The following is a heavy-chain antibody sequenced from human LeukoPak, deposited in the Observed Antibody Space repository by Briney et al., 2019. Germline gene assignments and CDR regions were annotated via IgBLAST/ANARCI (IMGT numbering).Heavy chain of an antibody. CDR3: AKFALENDEPNWFDP. V-gene: IGHV3-11*01. D-gene: IGHD1-1*01. Sequence: PGGSLRLSCAASGFTFSDYYMSWIRQAPGKGLEWVSYISSSGSTIYYADSVKGRFTISRDNAKNSLYLQMNSLRAEDTAVYYCAKFALENDEPNWFDPWGQGTLVTVSS. CDR2: ISSSGSTI. CDR1: GFTFSDYY. J-gene: IGHJ5*02.